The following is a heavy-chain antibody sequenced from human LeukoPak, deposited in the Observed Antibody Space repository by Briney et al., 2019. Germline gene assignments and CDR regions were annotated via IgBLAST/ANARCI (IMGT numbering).Heavy chain of an antibody. CDR1: GFTFSSYW. CDR3: ARDEVVVAASGAFDI. J-gene: IGHJ3*02. D-gene: IGHD2-15*01. CDR2: IKQDGSEK. V-gene: IGHV3-7*01. Sequence: GGSLRLSCAASGFTFSSYWMSWVRQAPGKGLEWVANIKQDGSEKYYVDSVKGRFTISRDNAKNSLYLQMNSLRAEDTAVYYCARDEVVVAASGAFDIWGQGTIVTVSS.